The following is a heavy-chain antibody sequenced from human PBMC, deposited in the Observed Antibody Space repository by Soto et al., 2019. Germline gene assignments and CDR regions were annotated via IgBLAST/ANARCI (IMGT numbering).Heavy chain of an antibody. J-gene: IGHJ3*02. CDR2: IKSKTDGGTT. CDR1: GFTFSNAW. V-gene: IGHV3-15*01. Sequence: GGSLRLSCAASGFTFSNAWMSWVRQAPGKGLEWVGRIKSKTDGGTTDYAAPVKGRFTISRDDSKNTLYLQMNSLKTEDTAMYYCRGDYERDDAFDIWGQGTMVTVSS. CDR3: RGDYERDDAFDI. D-gene: IGHD4-17*01.